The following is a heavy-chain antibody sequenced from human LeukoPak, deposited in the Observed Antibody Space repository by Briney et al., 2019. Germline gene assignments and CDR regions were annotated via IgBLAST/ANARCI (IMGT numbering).Heavy chain of an antibody. J-gene: IGHJ4*02. Sequence: SGPTLVNPTQTLTLTCTFSGFSLSTSGMCVSWIRQPPGKALEWLALIDWDDDKYYSTSLKTRLTISKDTSKNQVVLTTTNMDPVDTATYYCARAPGYGDPFDYWGQGTLVTVSS. CDR2: IDWDDDK. D-gene: IGHD4-17*01. V-gene: IGHV2-70*01. CDR3: ARAPGYGDPFDY. CDR1: GFSLSTSGMC.